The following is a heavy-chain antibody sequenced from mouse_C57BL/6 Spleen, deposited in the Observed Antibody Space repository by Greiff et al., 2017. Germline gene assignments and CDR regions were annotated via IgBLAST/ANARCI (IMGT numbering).Heavy chain of an antibody. CDR2: IDPSDSET. V-gene: IGHV1-52*01. Sequence: QVQLQQPGAELVRPGSSVKLSCKASGYTFTSYWMHWVKQRPIQGLEWIGNIDPSDSETHYNQKFKDKATLTVDKSSSTADMQLSSLTSEYSAVYYCARSYYDYSFDYWGQGTTLTVSS. CDR3: ARSYYDYSFDY. D-gene: IGHD2-4*01. CDR1: GYTFTSYW. J-gene: IGHJ2*01.